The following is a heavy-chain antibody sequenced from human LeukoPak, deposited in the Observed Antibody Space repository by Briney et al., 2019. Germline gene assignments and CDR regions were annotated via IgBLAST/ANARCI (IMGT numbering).Heavy chain of an antibody. J-gene: IGHJ4*02. Sequence: GRSLRLSCAASGFTFSSYAMHWVRQAPGKGLEWVAVISYDGSNKYYADSVKGRFTISRDNSKNTLYLQMNSLRAEDTAVYYCATNYYGSGSYYNVDDYWGQGTLVTVSS. CDR1: GFTFSSYA. D-gene: IGHD3-10*01. CDR3: ATNYYGSGSYYNVDDY. V-gene: IGHV3-30*04. CDR2: ISYDGSNK.